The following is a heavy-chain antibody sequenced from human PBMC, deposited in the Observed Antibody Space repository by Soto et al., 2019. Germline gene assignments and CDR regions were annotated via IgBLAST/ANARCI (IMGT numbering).Heavy chain of an antibody. Sequence: SVKVSCKASGFTFTSSAMQWVRQARGQRLEWIGWIVVGSGNTNYAQKFQERVTITRDMSTSTAYMELSSLRSEDTAVYYCAASQCSIFSCYYERANCFDFWGPGILVTVFS. CDR1: GFTFTSSA. V-gene: IGHV1-58*02. CDR2: IVVGSGNT. J-gene: IGHJ5*01. D-gene: IGHD2-15*01. CDR3: AASQCSIFSCYYERANCFDF.